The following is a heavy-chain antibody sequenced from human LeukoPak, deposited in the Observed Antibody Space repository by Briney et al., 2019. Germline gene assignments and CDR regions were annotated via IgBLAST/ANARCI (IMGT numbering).Heavy chain of an antibody. D-gene: IGHD6-13*01. V-gene: IGHV4-38-2*02. CDR2: IYHSGST. J-gene: IGHJ4*02. CDR1: GYSISSGYY. Sequence: SETLSLTCTVSGYSISSGYYWGWIRQPPGKGLEWIGSIYHSGSTYYNPSLKSRVTISIDTSKNQFSLKPTSVTAADTAVYYCARVGYSYYFDYWGQGTLVTVSS. CDR3: ARVGYSYYFDY.